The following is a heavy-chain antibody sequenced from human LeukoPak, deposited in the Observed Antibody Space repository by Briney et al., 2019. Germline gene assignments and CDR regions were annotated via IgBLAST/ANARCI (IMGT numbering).Heavy chain of an antibody. CDR2: ISDSGGRT. V-gene: IGHV3-23*01. CDR1: GFTFGSYA. J-gene: IGHJ3*02. Sequence: GGSLRLSCAASGFTFGSYAMTWLRQAPGQGLEWVSSISDSGGRTFYADSVKGRFTISRDNSKDTLNLQMNSLRAEDTAVYFCAGRCIYPDYGRLDAFDIWGQGTMVTVSS. D-gene: IGHD4-17*01. CDR3: AGRCIYPDYGRLDAFDI.